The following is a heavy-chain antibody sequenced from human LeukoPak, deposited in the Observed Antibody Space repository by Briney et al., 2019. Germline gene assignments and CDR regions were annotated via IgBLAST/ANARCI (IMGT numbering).Heavy chain of an antibody. V-gene: IGHV1-69*13. Sequence: SVKVSCKASGGTFSRYAISWVRQAPGQGLEWMGGIIPTFGTANSAQKFQGRVTITADESTSTAYMELSSLRSEDTAVYYCASGGATVTKGFDYYYYMDVWGKGTTVTVSS. D-gene: IGHD4-17*01. J-gene: IGHJ6*03. CDR3: ASGGATVTKGFDYYYYMDV. CDR2: IIPTFGTA. CDR1: GGTFSRYA.